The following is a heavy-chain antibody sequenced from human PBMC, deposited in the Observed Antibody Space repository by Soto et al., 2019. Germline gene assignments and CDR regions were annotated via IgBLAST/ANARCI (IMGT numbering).Heavy chain of an antibody. Sequence: QIALKESGPTLVKPTQNLTLTCTFSGFSLTTPTVGVGWIRQPPAKALVWLAFVYWEDDKRYSPSPKTRPTVTKDAQETRAELTVTDMDPADTGTYYCAHKPDDPNWFDPWGKGTLVTVS. D-gene: IGHD1-1*01. V-gene: IGHV2-5*02. CDR3: AHKPDDPNWFDP. J-gene: IGHJ5*02. CDR1: GFSLTTPTVG. CDR2: VYWEDDK.